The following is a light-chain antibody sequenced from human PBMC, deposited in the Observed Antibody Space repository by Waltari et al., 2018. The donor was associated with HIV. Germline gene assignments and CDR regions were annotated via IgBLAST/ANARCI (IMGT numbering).Light chain of an antibody. CDR1: TGAATSGHY. J-gene: IGLJ2*01. CDR3: LLSYSGTRV. V-gene: IGLV7-46*01. CDR2: DTS. Sequence: QAVVTQEHLLTVSPAGTATLTRASRTGAATSGHYSYWFQQKPGQAPRTLIFDTSNKHSSTPARFSGSLLGGKAALTLSGAQPEDEADYYCLLSYSGTRVFGGGTKLTVL.